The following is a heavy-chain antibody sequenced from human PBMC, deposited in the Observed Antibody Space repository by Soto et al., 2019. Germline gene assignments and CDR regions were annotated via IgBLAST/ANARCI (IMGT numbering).Heavy chain of an antibody. CDR3: SRVGVEGYYYDSSGIRAFDI. J-gene: IGHJ3*02. Sequence: PSETLSLTCTVSGGSISSYYWSWIRQPPGKGLEWIGYIYYSGSTNYNPSLKSRVTISVDTSKNQFSLKLSSVTAADTAVYYFSRVGVEGYYYDSSGIRAFDIWGQGTMVTVSS. V-gene: IGHV4-59*01. CDR2: IYYSGST. CDR1: GGSISSYY. D-gene: IGHD3-22*01.